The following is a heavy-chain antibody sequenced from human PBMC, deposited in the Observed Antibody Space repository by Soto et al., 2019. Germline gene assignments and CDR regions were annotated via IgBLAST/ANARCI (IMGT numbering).Heavy chain of an antibody. V-gene: IGHV4-59*11. Sequence: QVQLQESGPGLVQPSETLSLTCTVSGGSISNHYWNWIRQPPGKGLEWIGYVYYSGRTNYNPSLQSRVTISVDTSKKPVPLKLTSVTAADTAVYYCARRHFDILTGYSTGAFAFWGQGTLVTVSS. CDR3: ARRHFDILTGYSTGAFAF. CDR2: VYYSGRT. D-gene: IGHD3-9*01. J-gene: IGHJ3*01. CDR1: GGSISNHY.